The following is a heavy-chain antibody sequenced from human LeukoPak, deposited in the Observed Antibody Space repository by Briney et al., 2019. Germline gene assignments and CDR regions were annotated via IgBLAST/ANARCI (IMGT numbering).Heavy chain of an antibody. CDR3: AKHMRATNTYSFFGLDV. Sequence: GRSLRLSCAATGFTFKDYGMHWVRQPPGKGLEWVSCINWNGGGTDYADSVKGRFTISRDNAKNSLYLQLSSLRPEDTALYYCAKHMRATNTYSFFGLDVWGQGTTVTVSS. J-gene: IGHJ6*02. CDR2: INWNGGGT. D-gene: IGHD1-26*01. CDR1: GFTFKDYG. V-gene: IGHV3-9*01.